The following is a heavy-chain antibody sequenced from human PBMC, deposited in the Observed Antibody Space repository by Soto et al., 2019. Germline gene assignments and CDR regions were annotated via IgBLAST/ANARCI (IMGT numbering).Heavy chain of an antibody. Sequence: GAAVKFSCKASGYSFTTYALHWVRQAPGQRLEWMAWINGGNGNTKYSQKFQDRVTITRDTSASIAYMELSSLRSEDTAVYYCARGKGMEENYYYHGMDVWGQGTTVTVSS. J-gene: IGHJ6*02. V-gene: IGHV1-3*01. CDR3: ARGKGMEENYYYHGMDV. D-gene: IGHD1-1*01. CDR2: INGGNGNT. CDR1: GYSFTTYA.